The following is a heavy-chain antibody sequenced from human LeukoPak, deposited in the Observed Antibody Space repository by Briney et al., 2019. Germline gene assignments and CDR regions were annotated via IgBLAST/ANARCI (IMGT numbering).Heavy chain of an antibody. V-gene: IGHV4-34*01. CDR3: ARGLGVRYYDSSGYYPLHYYYGMDV. D-gene: IGHD3-22*01. J-gene: IGHJ6*02. CDR1: GGSFSGYY. Sequence: SETLSLTCAVYGGSFSGYYWSWIRQPPGKGLEWIGEINHSGSTNYNPSLKSRVTISVDTSKNQFSLKLSSVTAADTAVYYCARGLGVRYYDSSGYYPLHYYYGMDVWGQGTTVTVSS. CDR2: INHSGST.